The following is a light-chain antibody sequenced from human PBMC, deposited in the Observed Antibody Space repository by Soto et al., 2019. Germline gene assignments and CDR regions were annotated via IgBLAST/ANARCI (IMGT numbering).Light chain of an antibody. Sequence: TLAPGTLSLSPGEIAALSCRASQSVSSSYLAWYQQKPGQAPRLLIYGASNRATDIPDRFSGSGSGTDFTLTISRLEPEDFAVYYCQQHDNSPLTFGGGTKVDIK. CDR2: GAS. J-gene: IGKJ4*01. CDR3: QQHDNSPLT. CDR1: QSVSSSY. V-gene: IGKV3-20*01.